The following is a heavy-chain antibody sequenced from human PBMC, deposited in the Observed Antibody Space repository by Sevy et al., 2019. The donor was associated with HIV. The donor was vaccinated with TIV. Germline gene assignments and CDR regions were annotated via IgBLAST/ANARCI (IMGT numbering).Heavy chain of an antibody. CDR3: VRAIATEASF. CDR1: GFSLNDYW. V-gene: IGHV3-7*01. J-gene: IGHJ1*01. Sequence: GGSLRLSCAVSGFSLNDYWMSWVRQAPGKGLEWVANINQNGSVSYYVDSVMGRFTISRDDARNLLYLQMNNLRVEDTALYYCVRAIATEASFWGQGTLVTVSS. CDR2: INQNGSVS. D-gene: IGHD2-21*01.